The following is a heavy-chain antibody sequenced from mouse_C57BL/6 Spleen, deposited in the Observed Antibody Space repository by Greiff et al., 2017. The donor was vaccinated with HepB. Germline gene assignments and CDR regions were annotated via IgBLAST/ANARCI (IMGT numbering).Heavy chain of an antibody. CDR1: GFTFSDAW. Sequence: EVHLVESGGGLVQPGGSMKLSCAASGFTFSDAWMDWVRQSPEKGLEWVAEIRNKANNHATYYAESVKGRFTISRDDSKSSVYLQMNSLRAEDTGIYYCTRAGLYDYDVWYFDYWGQGTTLTVSS. CDR2: IRNKANNHAT. V-gene: IGHV6-6*01. D-gene: IGHD2-4*01. J-gene: IGHJ2*01. CDR3: TRAGLYDYDVWYFDY.